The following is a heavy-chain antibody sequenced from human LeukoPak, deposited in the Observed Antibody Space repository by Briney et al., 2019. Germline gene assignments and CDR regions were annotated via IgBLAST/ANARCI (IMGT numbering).Heavy chain of an antibody. J-gene: IGHJ3*02. V-gene: IGHV4-4*07. D-gene: IGHD3-22*01. CDR3: ARASLYYDSSGYAFDI. CDR2: IYTSGST. CDR1: GGSISSYY. Sequence: SETLSLTCTVSGGSISSYYWSWIRQPAGKGLEWIGRIYTSGSTNYNPSLKSRVTISVDTSKNQFSLKLSPVTAADTAVYYCARASLYYDSSGYAFDIWGQGTMVTVSS.